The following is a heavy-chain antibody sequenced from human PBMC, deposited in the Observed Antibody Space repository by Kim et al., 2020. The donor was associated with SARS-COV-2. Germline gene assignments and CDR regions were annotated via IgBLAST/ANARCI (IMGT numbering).Heavy chain of an antibody. Sequence: PSFQGHVTISADNSISTAYLQWSSLKASDTAMYYCARQGVVDATWYYGMDVWGQGTTVTVSS. V-gene: IGHV5-10-1*01. CDR3: ARQGVVDATWYYGMDV. D-gene: IGHD2-15*01. J-gene: IGHJ6*02.